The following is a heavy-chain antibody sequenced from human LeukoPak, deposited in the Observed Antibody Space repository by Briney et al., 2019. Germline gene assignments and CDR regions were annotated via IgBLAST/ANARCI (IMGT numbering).Heavy chain of an antibody. CDR1: GYSFTSYY. CDR3: AREFRTTTWSYDAFDL. V-gene: IGHV1-2*02. D-gene: IGHD1-1*01. CDR2: MNPKSGAT. Sequence: ASVKVSCKTSGYSFTSYYMHWVRQAPGQGLEWVGWMNPKSGATNYAQRFQDRVTMTRNTSNNTSYMELSRLASDDTAVYYCAREFRTTTWSYDAFDLWGQGTMVSVSS. J-gene: IGHJ3*01.